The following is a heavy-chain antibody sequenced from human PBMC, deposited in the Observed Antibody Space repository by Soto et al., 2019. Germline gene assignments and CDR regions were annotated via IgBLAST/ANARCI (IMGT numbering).Heavy chain of an antibody. CDR3: ARDMYSSRQASYGMDV. Sequence: PGGSLRLSCVASGFTFKTYSMNWVRQAPGKGLVWVAVISYDGSNKYYADSVKGRFTISRDNSKNTLYLQMNSLRAEDTAVYYCARDMYSSRQASYGMDVWGQGTTVTVSS. CDR2: ISYDGSNK. V-gene: IGHV3-30-3*01. D-gene: IGHD6-13*01. J-gene: IGHJ6*02. CDR1: GFTFKTYS.